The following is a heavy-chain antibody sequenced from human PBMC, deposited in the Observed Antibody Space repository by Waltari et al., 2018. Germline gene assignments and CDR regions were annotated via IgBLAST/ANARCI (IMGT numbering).Heavy chain of an antibody. D-gene: IGHD3-10*01. J-gene: IGHJ5*02. CDR3: ATHTMDWFDP. CDR2: TTHSGSS. Sequence: QVQLQQWGAGLLKPSETLSLTCTVYGGSFSAYYWSWIRQPPGKGLEWIGETTHSGSSNDNLSLKSRVTISVDTSKNQFSLKVNSVTAADTAVYYCATHTMDWFDPWGQGTLVTVSS. CDR1: GGSFSAYY. V-gene: IGHV4-34*01.